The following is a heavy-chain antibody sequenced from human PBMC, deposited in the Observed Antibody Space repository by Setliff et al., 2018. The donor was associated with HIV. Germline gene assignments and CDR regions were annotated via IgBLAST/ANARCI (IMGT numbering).Heavy chain of an antibody. CDR3: ARQRHSGRGFFDY. Sequence: SETLSLTCAVYGGSFSGYYWSWIRQPPGKGLEWIGEINQSGTTNYNPSLKGRVTISMDTSMNQFSLKMTSMTAEDTALYYCARQRHSGRGFFDYWGQGILVTVSS. D-gene: IGHD1-26*01. V-gene: IGHV4-34*01. CDR1: GGSFSGYY. J-gene: IGHJ4*02. CDR2: INQSGTT.